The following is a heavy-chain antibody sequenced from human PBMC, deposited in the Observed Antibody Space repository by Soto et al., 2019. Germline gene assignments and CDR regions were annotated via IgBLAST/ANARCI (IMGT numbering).Heavy chain of an antibody. CDR1: GYTFTSYG. V-gene: IGHV1-18*01. Sequence: ASVKVSCKASGYTFTSYGISWVRQAPGQGLEWMGWISAYNGNTNYAQKLQGRVTMTTDTSTSTAYMELRSLRSDDTAVYYCAGEDITGTTSDPWGQGTLVTVSS. CDR3: AGEDITGTTSDP. J-gene: IGHJ5*02. CDR2: ISAYNGNT. D-gene: IGHD1-7*01.